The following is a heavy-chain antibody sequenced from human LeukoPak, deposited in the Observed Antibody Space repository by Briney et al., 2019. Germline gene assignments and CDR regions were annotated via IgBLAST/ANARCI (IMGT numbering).Heavy chain of an antibody. CDR2: IYYSGST. J-gene: IGHJ4*02. D-gene: IGHD6-19*01. Sequence: PSETLSLTCTVSGGSISSYYWSWIRQPPGKGLEWIGYIYYSGSTNYNPSLKSRVTISVDTSKNQFSLKLSSVTAADTAVYYCARVRYSSGWYGGEGSYFDYWGQGTLVTVSS. CDR1: GGSISSYY. CDR3: ARVRYSSGWYGGEGSYFDY. V-gene: IGHV4-59*01.